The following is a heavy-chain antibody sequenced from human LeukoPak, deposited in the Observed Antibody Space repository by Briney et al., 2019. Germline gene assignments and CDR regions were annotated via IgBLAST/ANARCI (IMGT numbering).Heavy chain of an antibody. J-gene: IGHJ4*02. CDR2: ISSSSSYI. CDR1: GFTFSSYS. V-gene: IGHV3-21*01. Sequence: GGSLRLSCAASGFTFSSYSMNWVRQAPGKGLEWVSSISSSSSYIYYADSVKGQFTISRDNAKNSLYLQMNSLRAEDTAVYYCAREYYYDSSGYYSPEDYWGQGTLVTVSS. CDR3: AREYYYDSSGYYSPEDY. D-gene: IGHD3-22*01.